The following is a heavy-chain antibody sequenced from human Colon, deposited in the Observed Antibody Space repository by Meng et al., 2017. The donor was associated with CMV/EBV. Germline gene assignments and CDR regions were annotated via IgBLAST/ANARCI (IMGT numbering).Heavy chain of an antibody. Sequence: SCQASGYTVTSYDINGVRQATGQGLEWMGWMNPNSSNTGYAQKFQGRVTMTRNTSISTAYMELSSLRSEDTAVYYCTRGAGTGWFDPWGQGTLVTVSS. D-gene: IGHD6-19*01. CDR2: MNPNSSNT. J-gene: IGHJ5*02. CDR3: TRGAGTGWFDP. CDR1: GYTVTSYD. V-gene: IGHV1-8*01.